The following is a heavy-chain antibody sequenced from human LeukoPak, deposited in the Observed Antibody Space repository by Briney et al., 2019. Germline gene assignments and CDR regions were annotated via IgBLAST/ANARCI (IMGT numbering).Heavy chain of an antibody. D-gene: IGHD3-10*01. Sequence: GGSLRLSCAASGFTFSSYEMNWVRQAPGKGLEWVSYISSSGSTIYYADSVKGRFTISRDNAKNSLYLQMNSLRAEDTAVYYCARVGLASRVRGVTKDPYYYYYGMDVWGKGTTVTVSS. J-gene: IGHJ6*04. V-gene: IGHV3-48*03. CDR2: ISSSGSTI. CDR3: ARVGLASRVRGVTKDPYYYYYGMDV. CDR1: GFTFSSYE.